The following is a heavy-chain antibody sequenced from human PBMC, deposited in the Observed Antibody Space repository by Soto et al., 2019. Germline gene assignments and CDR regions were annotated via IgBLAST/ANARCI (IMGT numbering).Heavy chain of an antibody. D-gene: IGHD2-15*01. CDR3: ARFRECSGGSCYTKGFDY. Sequence: QVQLVQSGAEVKKPGASVKVSCKASGYTFTSYGISWVRQAPGQGLEWMGWISAYNGNTNYAQKLQGRVTMTTDTSTSKANMELRSLRSDDTAVYYCARFRECSGGSCYTKGFDYWGQGTLVTVSS. CDR2: ISAYNGNT. V-gene: IGHV1-18*01. CDR1: GYTFTSYG. J-gene: IGHJ4*02.